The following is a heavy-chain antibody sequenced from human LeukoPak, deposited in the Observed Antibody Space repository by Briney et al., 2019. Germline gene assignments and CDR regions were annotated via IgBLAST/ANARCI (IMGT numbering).Heavy chain of an antibody. Sequence: GGSLRLSCAASGFTFSSYGMHWVRQAPGKGLEWVAFIWYDGSNKYYADSVKGRFTISRDNSKNTLYLQMNSLRAEDTAVYYCARDPSYYYDSSGHGDYWGQGTLVTVSS. CDR3: ARDPSYYYDSSGHGDY. CDR1: GFTFSSYG. V-gene: IGHV3-33*01. D-gene: IGHD3-22*01. CDR2: IWYDGSNK. J-gene: IGHJ4*02.